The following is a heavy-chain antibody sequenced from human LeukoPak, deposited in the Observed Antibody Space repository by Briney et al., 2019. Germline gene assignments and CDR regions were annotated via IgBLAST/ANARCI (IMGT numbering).Heavy chain of an antibody. V-gene: IGHV4-39*01. D-gene: IGHD6-19*01. J-gene: IGHJ4*02. CDR3: ARLTGIAVAQK. Sequence: SETLSLTCTVSGGSISSSSYYWGWIRQPPGEGREWIGSIYYSGSTYYNPSLKSRVTISVDTSKNQFSLKLSSVTAADTAVYYCARLTGIAVAQKWGQGTLVTVSS. CDR2: IYYSGST. CDR1: GGSISSSSYY.